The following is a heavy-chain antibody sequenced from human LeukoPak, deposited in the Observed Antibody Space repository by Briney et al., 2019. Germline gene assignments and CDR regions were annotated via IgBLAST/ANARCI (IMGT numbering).Heavy chain of an antibody. D-gene: IGHD5-12*01. CDR2: IYHSGST. J-gene: IGHJ2*01. CDR3: ASGYFWYFDL. CDR1: GGSISSGGYY. Sequence: SETLSLTCTVSGGSISSGGYYWSWIRQPPGKGLEWIGYIYHSGSTYYNPSLKSRVTISVDTSKNQFSLKLSSVTAADTAVYYCASGYFWYFDLWGRGTLVTVSS. V-gene: IGHV4-61*08.